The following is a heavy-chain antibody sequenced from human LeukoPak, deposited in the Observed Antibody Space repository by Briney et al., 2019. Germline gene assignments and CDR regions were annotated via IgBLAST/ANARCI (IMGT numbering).Heavy chain of an antibody. D-gene: IGHD6-19*01. V-gene: IGHV1-2*02. CDR1: GYTFTGYY. Sequence: ASVKVSCKASGYTFTGYYMQWVRQAPGQGLEWMGWINPNSGGTNYAQKFQGRVTMTRDTSISTAYMELSRLRSDDTAVYYCARDKYSSGWTNFDYWGQGTLVTVSS. CDR3: ARDKYSSGWTNFDY. CDR2: INPNSGGT. J-gene: IGHJ4*02.